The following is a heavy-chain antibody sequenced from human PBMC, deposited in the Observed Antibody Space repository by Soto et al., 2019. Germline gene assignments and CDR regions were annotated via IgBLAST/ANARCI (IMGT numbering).Heavy chain of an antibody. CDR1: GDSVNNYD. CDR3: ATAAESTPGGRLDV. J-gene: IGHJ6*02. D-gene: IGHD3-16*01. CDR2: IIPIMDLG. V-gene: IGHV1-69*01. Sequence: VQLVQSETAVRKPGSSVKLSCKTSGDSVNNYDISWVRQAPGQVLEWMGGIIPIMDLGKYAETFQGRVTISATDSTGTAYLEVTSLRSEYTATYYWATAAESTPGGRLDVLGPGTTVSVPS.